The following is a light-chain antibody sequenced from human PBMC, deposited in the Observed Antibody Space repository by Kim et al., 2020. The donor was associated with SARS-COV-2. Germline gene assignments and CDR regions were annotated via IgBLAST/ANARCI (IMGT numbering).Light chain of an antibody. CDR2: DAS. CDR1: QSISSW. V-gene: IGKV1-5*01. CDR3: QHHSTTSPFVT. J-gene: IGKJ1*01. Sequence: DIQMTQSPSTLSASVGDRVTITCRASQSISSWLAWYQQKPGKAPKRLIYDASSLQSGVPSRFSGSGSGTEFTLTLTSLQPDDFATYSCQHHSTTSPFVTFGLGTKVDIK.